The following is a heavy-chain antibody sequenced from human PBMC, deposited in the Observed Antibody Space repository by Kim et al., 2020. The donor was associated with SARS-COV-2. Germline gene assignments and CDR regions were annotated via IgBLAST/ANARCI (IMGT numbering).Heavy chain of an antibody. D-gene: IGHD6-19*01. V-gene: IGHV3-23*01. J-gene: IGHJ4*02. Sequence: GGSLRLSCAASGFTFSSYAMTWVRHPPGKGLEWVSVVSSSGGTTYYADSVKGRFTISRDNSKNTLYLQMNSLRAEDTAVYYCAKGHGSDSLYIDYWGQGTLVTVSS. CDR3: AKGHGSDSLYIDY. CDR2: VSSSGGTT. CDR1: GFTFSSYA.